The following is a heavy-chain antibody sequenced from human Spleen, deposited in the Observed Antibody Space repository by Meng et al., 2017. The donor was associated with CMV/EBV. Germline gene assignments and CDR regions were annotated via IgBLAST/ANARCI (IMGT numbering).Heavy chain of an antibody. CDR1: GGSFSGYY. Sequence: QGQLQHWGAGVLKPSETLSLTCAVYGGSFSGYYWSWIRQPPGKGLEWIGEINHSGSTNYNPSLKSRVTISVDTSKNQFSLKLSSVTAADTAVYYCARGRSGSTPDYWGQGTLVTVSS. J-gene: IGHJ4*02. V-gene: IGHV4-34*01. CDR3: ARGRSGSTPDY. CDR2: INHSGST. D-gene: IGHD2-2*01.